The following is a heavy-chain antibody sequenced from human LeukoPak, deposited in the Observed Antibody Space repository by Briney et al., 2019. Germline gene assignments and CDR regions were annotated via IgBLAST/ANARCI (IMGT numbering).Heavy chain of an antibody. Sequence: GGSLRLSCAASGFTFSSYVMHWVRQAPGKGLEWVAVISYDGSNKYYADSVRGRFTISRDNSKNTLYLQMNSLRAEDTAVYYCAKDGYNYYFDYWGQGTLVTVSS. CDR3: AKDGYNYYFDY. J-gene: IGHJ4*02. CDR2: ISYDGSNK. V-gene: IGHV3-30*18. D-gene: IGHD5-24*01. CDR1: GFTFSSYV.